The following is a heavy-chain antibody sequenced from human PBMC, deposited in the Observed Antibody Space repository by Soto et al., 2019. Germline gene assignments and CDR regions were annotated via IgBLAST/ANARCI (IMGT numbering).Heavy chain of an antibody. V-gene: IGHV4-34*01. CDR2: INHSGST. D-gene: IGHD2-2*01. CDR1: GGSFSGYY. J-gene: IGHJ6*02. CDR3: ARGRGNWYQLLGSYYYYYYGMDV. Sequence: SETLSLTCAVYGGSFSGYYWSWIRQPPGKGLEWIGEINHSGSTNYNPSLKSRVTISVDTSKNQFSLKLSSVTAADTAVYYCARGRGNWYQLLGSYYYYYYGMDVWGQGTTVTVSS.